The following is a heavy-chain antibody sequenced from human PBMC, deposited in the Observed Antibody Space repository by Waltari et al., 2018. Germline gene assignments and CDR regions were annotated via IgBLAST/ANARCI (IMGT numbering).Heavy chain of an antibody. V-gene: IGHV3-74*01. CDR2: SKTDVSVT. CDR1: GFIFSTYW. Sequence: EVQLVESGGGLVQPGGSLRLSCAASGFIFSTYWMHWVRQAPGKGLVSVSNSKTDVSVTNYAASVKGLFTISRDNAKNTLFLQMNSLRAEDTAVYYCVLYSSSFLGDCWGQGTLVTVSS. D-gene: IGHD6-13*01. J-gene: IGHJ4*02. CDR3: VLYSSSFLGDC.